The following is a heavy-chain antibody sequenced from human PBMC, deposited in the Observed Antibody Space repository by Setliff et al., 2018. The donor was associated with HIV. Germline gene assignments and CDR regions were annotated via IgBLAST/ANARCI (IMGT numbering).Heavy chain of an antibody. Sequence: PSETLSLTCTVSGGSIESSSYYWGWIRQPPGKGLEWIGSIYYSGNTYYNPSLKSRVTISVDTSRNQFSLRLSSVTAADTAIYYCARVPTSSWYVTTQRTKEYFRQWGQGTLVTVSS. CDR1: GGSIESSSYY. CDR2: IYYSGNT. CDR3: ARVPTSSWYVTTQRTKEYFRQ. J-gene: IGHJ1*01. V-gene: IGHV4-39*07. D-gene: IGHD6-13*01.